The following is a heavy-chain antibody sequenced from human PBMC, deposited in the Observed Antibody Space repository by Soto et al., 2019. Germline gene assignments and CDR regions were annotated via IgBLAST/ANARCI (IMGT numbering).Heavy chain of an antibody. V-gene: IGHV3-33*01. CDR2: IWYDGSNK. Sequence: QVQLVESGGGVVQPGRSLRLSCAASGFTFSSYGMHWVRQAPGKGLEWVAVIWYDGSNKYYADSVKGRFTISRDNSKTTLYLQMNSLRAEDTAVYYCAREDLGHDAFDIWGQGTMVTVSS. CDR1: GFTFSSYG. J-gene: IGHJ3*02. CDR3: AREDLGHDAFDI.